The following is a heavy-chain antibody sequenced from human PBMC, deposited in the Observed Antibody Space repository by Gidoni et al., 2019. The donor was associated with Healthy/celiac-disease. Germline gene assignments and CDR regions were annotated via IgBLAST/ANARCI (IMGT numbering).Heavy chain of an antibody. Sequence: EVQLLESGGGLVQPGGALRLSCAASGFHFSRYAMSWVRQAPGKGLEWVSAISGSGGSTYYADSVKGRFTISRDNSKNTLYLQMNSLRAEDTAVYYCAKDKWELLKYGVLLDYWGQGTLVTVSS. J-gene: IGHJ4*02. CDR1: GFHFSRYA. V-gene: IGHV3-23*01. CDR3: AKDKWELLKYGVLLDY. CDR2: ISGSGGST. D-gene: IGHD1-26*01.